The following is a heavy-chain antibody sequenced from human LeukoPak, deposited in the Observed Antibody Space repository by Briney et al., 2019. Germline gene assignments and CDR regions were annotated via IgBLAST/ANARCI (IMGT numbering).Heavy chain of an antibody. V-gene: IGHV4-4*07. CDR1: CGPLSNYY. CDR2: IYSYGTT. Sequence: SETLSLTCSVSCGPLSNYYWSWLRQPAGKGLEWIGRIYSYGTTNYRPSLKSRVTMSLEMSKNQCSLRLSSVTAADTAVYYCARGPGIIHYWGQGTLVTVSS. J-gene: IGHJ4*02. D-gene: IGHD6-13*01. CDR3: ARGPGIIHY.